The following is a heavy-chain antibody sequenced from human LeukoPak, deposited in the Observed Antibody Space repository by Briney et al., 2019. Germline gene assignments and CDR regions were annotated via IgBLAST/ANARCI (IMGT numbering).Heavy chain of an antibody. V-gene: IGHV7-4-1*02. D-gene: IGHD6-13*01. CDR2: SNTNTGNP. CDR1: GYTFTSSA. J-gene: IGHJ4*02. CDR3: ARGLEQQLVVWND. Sequence: ASVKVSCKASGYTFTSSAMNWVRQAPGQGLEYMGWSNTNTGNPTYAQGFTGRFVFSLDTSASTAYLQISSLKAEDTAVYYCARGLEQQLVVWNDWGQGTLVTVSS.